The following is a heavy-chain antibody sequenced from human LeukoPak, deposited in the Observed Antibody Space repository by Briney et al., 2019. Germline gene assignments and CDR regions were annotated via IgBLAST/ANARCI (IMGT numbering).Heavy chain of an antibody. V-gene: IGHV3-53*01. D-gene: IGHD3-22*01. CDR1: WFNVNSNY. CDR3: AKETYYYDSSGYGSAFDI. J-gene: IGHJ3*02. CDR2: IYSGGST. Sequence: GGSLRLSRAASWFNVNSNYMSWVRPAPEKRLEWVSDIYSGGSTYYADSVNGRFTIYRDNSKNTLYLQINSLRAEDTAVYYCAKETYYYDSSGYGSAFDIWGQGAMVTVSS.